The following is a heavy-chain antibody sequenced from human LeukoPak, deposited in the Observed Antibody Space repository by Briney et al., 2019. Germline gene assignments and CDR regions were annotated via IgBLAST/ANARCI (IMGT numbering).Heavy chain of an antibody. CDR1: GGSISSYY. Sequence: SETLSLTCTVSGGSISSYYWTWIRQPPGKGLEWIGYIYYSGSTNYNPSLNSRVTISLDTSKNQFSLKLTSVTAVDTAAYYCAGWYSSSWYWFDPWGQGTLVTVSS. D-gene: IGHD6-13*01. CDR3: AGWYSSSWYWFDP. CDR2: IYYSGST. J-gene: IGHJ5*02. V-gene: IGHV4-59*01.